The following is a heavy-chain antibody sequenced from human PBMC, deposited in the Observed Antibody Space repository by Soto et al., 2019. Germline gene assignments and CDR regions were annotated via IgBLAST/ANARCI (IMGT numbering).Heavy chain of an antibody. CDR2: IIPIFGTA. J-gene: IGHJ5*02. D-gene: IGHD6-13*01. CDR3: ARLHSAAAPYNWFDP. Sequence: QVQLVQSGAEVKKPGSSVKVSCKASGGTFSSYAISWVRQAPGQGLEWMGGIIPIFGTANYAQKFQGRVTITADESTSTAYMERSSLRSEDTAVYYCARLHSAAAPYNWFDPWGQGTLVTVSS. V-gene: IGHV1-69*01. CDR1: GGTFSSYA.